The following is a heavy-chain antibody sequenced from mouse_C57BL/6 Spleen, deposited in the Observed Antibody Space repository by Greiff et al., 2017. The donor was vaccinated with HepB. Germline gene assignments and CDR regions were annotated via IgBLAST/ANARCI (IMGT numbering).Heavy chain of an antibody. D-gene: IGHD2-4*01. CDR3: ARSYYDYDGDYAMDY. CDR1: GFTFSSYT. J-gene: IGHJ4*01. CDR2: ISGGGGNT. Sequence: DVMLVESGGGLVKPGGSLKLSCAASGFTFSSYTMSWVRQTPEKRLEWVATISGGGGNTYYPDSVKGRFTISRDNAKNTLYLQMSSLRSEDTALYYCARSYYDYDGDYAMDYWGQGTSVTVSS. V-gene: IGHV5-9*01.